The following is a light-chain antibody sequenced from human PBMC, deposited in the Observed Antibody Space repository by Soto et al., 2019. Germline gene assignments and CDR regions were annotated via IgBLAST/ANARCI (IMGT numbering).Light chain of an antibody. CDR3: QQYDNLPYT. Sequence: DIQMTQSPSSLSASVGDRVTITCQASQDISNYLNWYQQKPGKAPKLLIYDASNLETGVPSRFSGSVSGTDFTFTISSLQPEDIATYYCQQYDNLPYTFGQGNKLEIK. J-gene: IGKJ2*01. CDR2: DAS. CDR1: QDISNY. V-gene: IGKV1-33*01.